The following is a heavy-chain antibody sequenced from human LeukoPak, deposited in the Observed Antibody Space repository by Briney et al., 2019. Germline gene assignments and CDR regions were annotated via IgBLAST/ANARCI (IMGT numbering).Heavy chain of an antibody. D-gene: IGHD6-13*01. CDR3: ARGVRIAAAGTLIYYYYGMDV. Sequence: PPGGSLRLSCAASGFTFSSYAMHWVRQAPGKGLEWVAVISYDGSNKYYADSVKGRFTISRDNSKNTLYLQMNSLRAEDTAVYYCARGVRIAAAGTLIYYYYGMDVWGQGTTVTVSS. V-gene: IGHV3-30-3*01. CDR1: GFTFSSYA. J-gene: IGHJ6*02. CDR2: ISYDGSNK.